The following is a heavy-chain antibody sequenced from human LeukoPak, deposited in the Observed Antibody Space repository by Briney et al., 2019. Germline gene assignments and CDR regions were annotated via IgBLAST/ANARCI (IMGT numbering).Heavy chain of an antibody. CDR2: IDPNGDGT. CDR3: ATGDYFDY. CDR1: GYTFSGYY. Sequence: ASVKVSCKASGYTFSGYYVHWVRQAPGQGLEWMGRIDPNGDGTNYAQKFQGWVTMTRDTSMSTAYMELSRLSSDDTAVYYCATGDYFDYWGQGTLVTVSS. V-gene: IGHV1-2*04. J-gene: IGHJ4*02.